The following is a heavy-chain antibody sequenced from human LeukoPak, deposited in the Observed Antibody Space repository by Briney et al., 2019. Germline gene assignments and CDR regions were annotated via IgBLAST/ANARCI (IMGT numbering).Heavy chain of an antibody. CDR3: ASGDYGDYGNWFDP. CDR2: NYYSGST. Sequence: SETLSLTCTVSGGSISSYYWSWIRQPPGKGLEWIGYNYYSGSTNYNPSLKSRVTISVDTSKNQFSLKLSSVTAADTAVYYCASGDYGDYGNWFDPWGQGTLVTVSS. CDR1: GGSISSYY. V-gene: IGHV4-59*08. J-gene: IGHJ5*02. D-gene: IGHD4-17*01.